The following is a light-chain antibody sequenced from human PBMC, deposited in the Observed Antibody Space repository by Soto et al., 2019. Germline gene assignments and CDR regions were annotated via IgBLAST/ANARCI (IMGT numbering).Light chain of an antibody. CDR3: QSYDSSLSGNVV. Sequence: QSVLTQPPSVSGAPGQRVTVSCTGNNSNIGAGYDVHWYQQLPGTAPKLLIYDNSNRPSGVPDRFSGSKSGTSASLAITGLQAEDEADYYCQSYDSSLSGNVVFGGGTKLTVL. CDR2: DNS. CDR1: NSNIGAGYD. V-gene: IGLV1-40*01. J-gene: IGLJ2*01.